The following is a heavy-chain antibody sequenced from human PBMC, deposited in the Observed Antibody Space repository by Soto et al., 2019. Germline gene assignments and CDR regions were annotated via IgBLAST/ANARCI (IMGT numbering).Heavy chain of an antibody. CDR3: ARESPSDKSLTGGDAFDI. CDR2: IYYSGST. V-gene: IGHV4-59*01. J-gene: IGHJ3*02. Sequence: SETLSLTCTVSGGSISSYYWSWIRQPPGKGLEWIGYIYYSGSTNYNPSLKSRVTISVDTSKNQFSLKLSSVTAADTAVYDCARESPSDKSLTGGDAFDIWGQGTMVTVSS. D-gene: IGHD7-27*01. CDR1: GGSISSYY.